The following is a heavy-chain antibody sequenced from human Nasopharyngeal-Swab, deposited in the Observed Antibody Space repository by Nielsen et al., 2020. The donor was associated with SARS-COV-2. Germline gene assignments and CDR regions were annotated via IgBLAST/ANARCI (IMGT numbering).Heavy chain of an antibody. J-gene: IGHJ6*03. CDR3: ARAGGDYYYYYYMDV. V-gene: IGHV3-11*04. CDR1: GFTFSDYY. Sequence: GESLKISCAASGFTFSDYYMSWIRQAPGKGLEWVSYISSSGSTIYYADSVKGRFTISRGNAKNSLYLQMNSLRAEDTAVYYCARAGGDYYYYYYMDVWGKGTTVTVSS. D-gene: IGHD4-17*01. CDR2: ISSSGSTI.